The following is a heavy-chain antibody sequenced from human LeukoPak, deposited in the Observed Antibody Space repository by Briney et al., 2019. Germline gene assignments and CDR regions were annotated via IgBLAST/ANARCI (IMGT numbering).Heavy chain of an antibody. CDR1: GFTFKNYA. CDR3: AKGSAHDS. CDR2: IIGSGEST. Sequence: PGGSLRLSCAASGFTFKNYAMYWVRQAPGKGLEWVSAIIGSGESTYYTDSVKGRFTISRDNSKNTLYLQMNSLRAEDTAFYYCAKGSAHDSWGQGTLVTVSS. V-gene: IGHV3-23*01. D-gene: IGHD3-10*01. J-gene: IGHJ4*02.